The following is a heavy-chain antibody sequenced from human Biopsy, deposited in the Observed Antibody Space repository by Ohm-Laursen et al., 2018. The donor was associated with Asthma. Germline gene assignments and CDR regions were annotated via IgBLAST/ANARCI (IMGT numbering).Heavy chain of an antibody. D-gene: IGHD3-3*01. CDR1: RGSLRVYV. Sequence: PSETLSLTCGVYRGSLRVYVWSWIRQPPGKGLEWIGESNQGGSPTFNPSPKSRVTISRDTSKNQLSLKLRSVTAADTAVYYCASGPEWYGLDVWGQGTTVTVSS. CDR2: SNQGGSP. J-gene: IGHJ6*02. V-gene: IGHV4-34*01. CDR3: ASGPEWYGLDV.